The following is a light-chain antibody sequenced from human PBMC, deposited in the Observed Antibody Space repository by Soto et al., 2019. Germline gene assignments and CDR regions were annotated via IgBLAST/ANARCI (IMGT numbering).Light chain of an antibody. J-gene: IGKJ1*01. CDR1: QSASEW. CDR3: EKYDCFWT. CDR2: DVS. Sequence: DIQMTQSPSTLSASVGDRVTIPCRASQSASEWLAWYQQKPGKAPKLLIYDVSSLESGGPSRVSGSGSGTEFTLIVCSLQPYDFATYYCEKYDCFWTFGQGAGVDI. V-gene: IGKV1-5*01.